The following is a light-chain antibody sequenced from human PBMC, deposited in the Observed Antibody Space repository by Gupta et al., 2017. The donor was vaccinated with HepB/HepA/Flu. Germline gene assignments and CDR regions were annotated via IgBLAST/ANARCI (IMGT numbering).Light chain of an antibody. CDR3: RQRFQSPWT. J-gene: IGKJ1*01. Sequence: DIQIPQSPSSLSASVGDRVTITCRASDNVKNYVNWYQQKPGRAPEVLIYKTSCLQIGVPSRFSGGGLGTAFTLTINNLRREDYATSFCRQRFQSPWTFGQGTTVEIE. CDR2: KTS. V-gene: IGKV1-39*01. CDR1: DNVKNY.